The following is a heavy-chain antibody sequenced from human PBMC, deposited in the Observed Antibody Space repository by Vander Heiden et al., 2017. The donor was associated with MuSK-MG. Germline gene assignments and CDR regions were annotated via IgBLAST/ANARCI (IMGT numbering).Heavy chain of an antibody. CDR1: GFTFSSYA. Sequence: EVQLLESGGGLVQPGGSLRLSCAASGFTFSSYAMSWFRQAPGKGLEWVSAISGSGGSTYYADSVKGRFTISRDNSKNTLYLQMNSLRAEDTAVYYCAKDGGTIFGVASDWFDPWGQGTLVTVSS. D-gene: IGHD3-3*01. V-gene: IGHV3-23*01. J-gene: IGHJ5*02. CDR2: ISGSGGST. CDR3: AKDGGTIFGVASDWFDP.